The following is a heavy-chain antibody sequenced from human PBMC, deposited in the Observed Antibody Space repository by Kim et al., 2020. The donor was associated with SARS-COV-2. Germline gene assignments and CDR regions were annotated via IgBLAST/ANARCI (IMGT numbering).Heavy chain of an antibody. Sequence: NKYYADSVKGRFTISRDNSKNTLYLQMNSLRAEDTAVYYCARDTAISFDYWGQGTLVTVSS. V-gene: IGHV3-30*01. D-gene: IGHD5-12*01. J-gene: IGHJ4*02. CDR3: ARDTAISFDY. CDR2: NK.